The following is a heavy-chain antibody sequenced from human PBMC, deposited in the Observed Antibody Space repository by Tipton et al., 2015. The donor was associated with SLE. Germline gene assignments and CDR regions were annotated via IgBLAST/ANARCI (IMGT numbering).Heavy chain of an antibody. J-gene: IGHJ4*02. D-gene: IGHD3-16*01. Sequence: SLRLSCVASGFTFSNYGMNWVRQAPGKGLEWVSAITKSGDNTYYADSMRGRFTISRDNSKSTVYLQMDSLRVEDTAVYYCAQDPWGENGRYHSFDYWGQGTLVTVSS. CDR1: GFTFSNYG. CDR2: ITKSGDNT. V-gene: IGHV3-23*01. CDR3: AQDPWGENGRYHSFDY.